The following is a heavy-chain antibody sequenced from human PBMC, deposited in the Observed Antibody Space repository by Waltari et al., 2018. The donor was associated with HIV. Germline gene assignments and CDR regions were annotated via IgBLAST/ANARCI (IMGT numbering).Heavy chain of an antibody. CDR2: IYRSGTT. Sequence: QVKMQESGPGLVKPSETLSLTCTVSAFSINSGYYWGWIRQPPGKWLEVIGSIYRSGTTYYNPSLNSRVIISVRMSKNQFSLKFSSVTAADTAVYYCARDQDYYDSSGYTSYAFDPWGQGTMVTVSS. J-gene: IGHJ3*01. CDR3: ARDQDYYDSSGYTSYAFDP. D-gene: IGHD3-22*01. V-gene: IGHV4-38-2*02. CDR1: AFSINSGYY.